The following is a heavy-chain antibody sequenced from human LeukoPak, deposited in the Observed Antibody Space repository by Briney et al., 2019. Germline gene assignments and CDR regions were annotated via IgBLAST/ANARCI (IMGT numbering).Heavy chain of an antibody. J-gene: IGHJ5*02. CDR2: IKSKTDGGTT. CDR1: GFTFSSYA. CDR3: TTDYYGSGSYSHP. V-gene: IGHV3-15*01. Sequence: MSGGSLRLSCAASGFTFSSYAMSWVRQAPGKGLEWVGRIKSKTDGGTTDYAAPVKGRFTISRDDSKNTLYLQMYSLKTEDTAVYYCTTDYYGSGSYSHPWGQGTLVTVSS. D-gene: IGHD3-10*01.